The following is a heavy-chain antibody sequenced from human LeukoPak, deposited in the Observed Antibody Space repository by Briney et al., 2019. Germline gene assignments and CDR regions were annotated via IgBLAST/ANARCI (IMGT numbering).Heavy chain of an antibody. D-gene: IGHD2-2*02. J-gene: IGHJ4*02. CDR3: ARDQGEYCSSTSCYTEGWLDY. CDR2: INPNSGGT. CDR1: GCTFTGYY. V-gene: IGHV1-2*02. Sequence: GASVKVSCKASGCTFTGYYMHWVRQAPGQGLEWMGWINPNSGGTNYAQKFQGRVTMTRDTSISTAYMELSRLRSDDTAVYYCARDQGEYCSSTSCYTEGWLDYWGQGTLVTVSS.